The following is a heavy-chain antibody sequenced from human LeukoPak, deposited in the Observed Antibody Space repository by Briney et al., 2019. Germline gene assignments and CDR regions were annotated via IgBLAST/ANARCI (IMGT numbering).Heavy chain of an antibody. CDR1: GYTFTGYY. J-gene: IGHJ6*02. CDR3: ARESGVCSSTSCYYYYYGMDV. CDR2: INPNSGGT. V-gene: IGHV1-2*04. Sequence: ASVKVSCKASGYTFTGYYMHWVRQAPGQGLKWMGWINPNSGGTNYAQKFQGWVTMTRDTSISTAYMELSRLRSDDTAVYYCARESGVCSSTSCYYYYYGMDVWGQGTTVTVSS. D-gene: IGHD2-2*01.